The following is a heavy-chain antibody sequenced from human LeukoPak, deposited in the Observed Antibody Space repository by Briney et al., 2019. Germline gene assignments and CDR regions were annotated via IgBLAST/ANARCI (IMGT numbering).Heavy chain of an antibody. Sequence: GGSLRLSCAASGFIVSGDFMSWVRQAPRKGLEWVSVIYSDGSTYYADSVKGRFTISRDNSKNTVYLQMNSLGAEDTAVYYCARDLRHQLLYCLDYWGQGTLVTVSS. CDR1: GFIVSGDF. CDR2: IYSDGST. CDR3: ARDLRHQLLYCLDY. V-gene: IGHV3-66*02. D-gene: IGHD2-2*02. J-gene: IGHJ4*02.